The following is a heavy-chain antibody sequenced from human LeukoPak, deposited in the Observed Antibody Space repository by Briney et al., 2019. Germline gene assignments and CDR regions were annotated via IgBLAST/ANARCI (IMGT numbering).Heavy chain of an antibody. J-gene: IGHJ4*02. V-gene: IGHV3-23*01. CDR3: AKDLRQYYYDSSGYYPY. CDR1: GFTFSSYA. D-gene: IGHD3-22*01. CDR2: ISGSGGST. Sequence: PGGSLRLSCAASGFTFSSYATSWVRQAPGKGLEWVSAISGSGGSTYYADSVKGRFTISRDNSKNTLYLQMNSLRAEDTAVYYCAKDLRQYYYDSSGYYPYWGQGTLVTVSS.